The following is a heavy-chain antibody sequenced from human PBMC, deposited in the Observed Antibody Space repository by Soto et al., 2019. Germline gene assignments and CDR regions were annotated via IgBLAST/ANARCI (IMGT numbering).Heavy chain of an antibody. CDR1: GGSISSSSYY. J-gene: IGHJ4*02. V-gene: IGHV4-39*01. Sequence: PSETLSLTCTVSGGSISSSSYYWGWIRQPPGKGLEWIGSIYYSGSTYYNPSLKSRVTISVDTSKNQFSLKLSSVTAADTAVYYCARQREGDYFDYWGQGTLVTVSS. CDR3: ARQREGDYFDY. CDR2: IYYSGST. D-gene: IGHD1-26*01.